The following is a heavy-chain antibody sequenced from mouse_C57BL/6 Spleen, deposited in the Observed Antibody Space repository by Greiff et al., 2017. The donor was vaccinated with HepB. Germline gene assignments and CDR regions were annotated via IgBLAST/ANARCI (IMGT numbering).Heavy chain of an antibody. D-gene: IGHD1-1*01. CDR2: INPSNGGT. Sequence: QVQLKQPGTELVKPGASVKLSCKASGYTFTSYWMHWVKQRPGQGLEWIGNINPSNGGTNYNEKFKSKATLTVEKSSSTAYMQLSSLTSEDSAVYYCASYYGSTSLYFDYWGQGTTLTVSS. CDR3: ASYYGSTSLYFDY. J-gene: IGHJ2*01. V-gene: IGHV1-53*01. CDR1: GYTFTSYW.